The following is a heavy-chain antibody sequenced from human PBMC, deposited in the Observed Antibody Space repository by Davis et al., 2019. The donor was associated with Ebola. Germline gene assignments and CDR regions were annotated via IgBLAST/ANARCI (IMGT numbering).Heavy chain of an antibody. Sequence: PSETLSLTCAVSGDSISTNNWWTWVRQPPGKGLEWIGEIYHSGESNYNPSLKSRLTISVDKSKNQFSLKLISVTAADTAVYYCARAYRYYFDYWGQGTLVSVSA. CDR1: GDSISTNNW. CDR3: ARAYRYYFDY. V-gene: IGHV4-4*02. J-gene: IGHJ4*02. D-gene: IGHD3-16*01. CDR2: IYHSGES.